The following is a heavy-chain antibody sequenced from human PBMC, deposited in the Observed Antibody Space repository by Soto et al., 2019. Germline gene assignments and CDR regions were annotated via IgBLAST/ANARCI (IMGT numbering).Heavy chain of an antibody. CDR1: GYTFTIYY. Sequence: ASVKVSSTASGYTFTIYYMHWVRKAPGQGLEWMGIINPSGGSTSYAQKFQGRVTMTRDTSTSTVYMELSSLRSEDTAVYYCAKDYGDYGNDAFDIWGQGTMVTVSS. CDR3: AKDYGDYGNDAFDI. J-gene: IGHJ3*02. D-gene: IGHD4-17*01. V-gene: IGHV1-46*03. CDR2: INPSGGST.